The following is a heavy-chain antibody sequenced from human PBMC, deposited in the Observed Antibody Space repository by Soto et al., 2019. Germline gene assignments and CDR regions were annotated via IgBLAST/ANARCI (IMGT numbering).Heavy chain of an antibody. J-gene: IGHJ6*02. CDR1: GGSISRYY. V-gene: IGHV4-59*01. CDR3: AREGTSVDSYYYYGMDV. CDR2: IYYSGST. D-gene: IGHD1-1*01. Sequence: QVQLQESGPGLVKPSETLSLTCTVSGGSISRYYWSWIRQPPGKGLDWIGYIYYSGSTNYNPSLKSRVTISVDTSKNQFSLKLSSVTGADTAVYYCAREGTSVDSYYYYGMDVWGQGTRVTVSS.